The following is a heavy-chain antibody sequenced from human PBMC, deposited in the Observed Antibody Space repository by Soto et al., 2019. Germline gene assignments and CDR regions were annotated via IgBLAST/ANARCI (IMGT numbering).Heavy chain of an antibody. D-gene: IGHD3-3*01. Sequence: EVQLVESGGGLVKPGGSLRLSCAASGFTFSSYSMNWVRQAPGKGLEWVSSISSSSSYIYYADSVKGRFTISIDNAKNSLYLQMNSLRAEDTAVYYCARARYYDFWSGPYYYYYGMDVWGQGTTVTVSS. CDR1: GFTFSSYS. V-gene: IGHV3-21*01. CDR2: ISSSSSYI. J-gene: IGHJ6*02. CDR3: ARARYYDFWSGPYYYYYGMDV.